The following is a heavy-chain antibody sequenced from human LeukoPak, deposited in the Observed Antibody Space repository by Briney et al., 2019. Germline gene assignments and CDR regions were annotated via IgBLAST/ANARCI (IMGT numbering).Heavy chain of an antibody. D-gene: IGHD3-10*01. J-gene: IGHJ4*02. Sequence: ASVKVSCKASGYTFTGYYMHWVRQAPGQGLEWMGWINPNSGGTNYAQKFQGRVTMTRDTSISTAYMELSRLRSDDTAVYYCARFRAVIDYLIDYWGQGTLATVSS. CDR1: GYTFTGYY. V-gene: IGHV1-2*02. CDR2: INPNSGGT. CDR3: ARFRAVIDYLIDY.